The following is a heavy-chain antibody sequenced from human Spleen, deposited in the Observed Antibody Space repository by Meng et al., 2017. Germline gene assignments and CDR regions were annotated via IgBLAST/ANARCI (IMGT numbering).Heavy chain of an antibody. CDR3: ARGSYGDHRSHWFDP. CDR1: GDSIRSGGYY. J-gene: IGHJ5*02. Sequence: QVQLQDSGPGLVKPSQTLSLTCSVSGDSIRSGGYYWSWIRQHPEKGLEWIGYIFYSGSTDSNPSLKSLVTISQDTSKNQFSLKMSSVTAADTAVYYCARGSYGDHRSHWFDPWGQGTLVTVSS. CDR2: IFYSGST. V-gene: IGHV4-31*01. D-gene: IGHD4-17*01.